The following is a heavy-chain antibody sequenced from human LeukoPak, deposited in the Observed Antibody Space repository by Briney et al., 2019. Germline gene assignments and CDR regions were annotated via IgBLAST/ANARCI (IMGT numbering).Heavy chain of an antibody. D-gene: IGHD3-3*01. Sequence: SETLSLTCAVYGGSFSGYCWSWVRQPPGKGLEWSGEINHSGSTNYNTSLTSRVTISVDTSKNQFSLKLSSVTAADTAVYYCARVRFLEWLLYERYYFDYWGQGTLVTVSS. V-gene: IGHV4-34*01. CDR3: ARVRFLEWLLYERYYFDY. CDR2: INHSGST. CDR1: GGSFSGYC. J-gene: IGHJ4*02.